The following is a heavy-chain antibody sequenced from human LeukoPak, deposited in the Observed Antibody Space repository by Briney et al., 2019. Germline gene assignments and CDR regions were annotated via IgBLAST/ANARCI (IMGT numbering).Heavy chain of an antibody. V-gene: IGHV3-7*01. D-gene: IGHD3-10*01. Sequence: GGSLRLSCAASGFTFSSYWMSWVRQAPGKGLEWVANIKQDGSGKYYVDSVKGRFTISRDNAKNSLYLQMNSLRAEDTAVYYCARDWFGYGTFYYYYYGMDVWGQGTTVTVSS. CDR1: GFTFSSYW. J-gene: IGHJ6*02. CDR2: IKQDGSGK. CDR3: ARDWFGYGTFYYYYYGMDV.